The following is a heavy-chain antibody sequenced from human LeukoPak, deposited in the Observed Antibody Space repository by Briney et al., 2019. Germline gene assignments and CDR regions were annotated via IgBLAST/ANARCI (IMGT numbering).Heavy chain of an antibody. CDR1: GFTFSSYA. Sequence: GGFLRLSCAASGFTFSSYAMSWVRKAPGKGLEWVSAISSGGGSTFYADSVKARFTISRDNSMNTLYLQMNSLRAEDTAVYYCAKGVLVSYYFDYWGQGALVTVSS. J-gene: IGHJ4*02. CDR2: ISSGGGST. V-gene: IGHV3-23*01. CDR3: AKGVLVSYYFDY. D-gene: IGHD4/OR15-4a*01.